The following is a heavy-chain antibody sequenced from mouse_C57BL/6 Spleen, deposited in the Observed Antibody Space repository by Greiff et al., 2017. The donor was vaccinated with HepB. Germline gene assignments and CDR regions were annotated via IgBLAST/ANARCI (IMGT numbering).Heavy chain of an antibody. V-gene: IGHV14-1*01. CDR1: GFNIKDYY. D-gene: IGHD1-1*01. Sequence: VQLQQSGAELVRPGASVKLSCTASGFNIKDYYMHWVKQRPEQGLEWIGRIDPEDGDTEYAPKFQGKATMTADTSSNTAYLQLSSLTSEDTAVYYCTTNDGSSPYYAMDYWGQGTSVTVSS. CDR3: TTNDGSSPYYAMDY. J-gene: IGHJ4*01. CDR2: IDPEDGDT.